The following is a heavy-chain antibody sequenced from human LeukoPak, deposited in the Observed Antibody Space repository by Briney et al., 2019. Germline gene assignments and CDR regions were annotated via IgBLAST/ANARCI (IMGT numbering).Heavy chain of an antibody. J-gene: IGHJ5*02. CDR2: IIPIFGTA. D-gene: IGHD6-19*01. CDR1: GGTCSSYA. V-gene: IGHV1-69*13. CDR3: ARDQFSPVAGTWFDP. Sequence: SVKVSCKASGGTCSSYAISWVRQAPGQGLEWMGGIIPIFGTANYAQKFQGRVTITADESTSTAYMELSSLRSEDTAVYYCARDQFSPVAGTWFDPWGQGTLVTVSS.